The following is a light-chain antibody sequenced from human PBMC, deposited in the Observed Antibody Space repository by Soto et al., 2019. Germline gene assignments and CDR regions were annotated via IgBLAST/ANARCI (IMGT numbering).Light chain of an antibody. J-gene: IGKJ1*01. CDR2: KAS. CDR1: QSISSW. Sequence: DIQMTQSPSTLSASVGDRVTITCRASQSISSWLAWYQQKPGKAPKLLIYKASSLESGVPSRFSGSGSGTEFTLTISSLQPEDFATYYCQQYNSYSPWTLGQGTKVDIK. CDR3: QQYNSYSPWT. V-gene: IGKV1-5*03.